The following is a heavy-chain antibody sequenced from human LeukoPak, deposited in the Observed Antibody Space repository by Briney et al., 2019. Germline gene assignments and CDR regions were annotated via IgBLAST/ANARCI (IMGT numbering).Heavy chain of an antibody. Sequence: SETLSLTCTVSGGSISSGGYFWSWIRQHPGKGLEWIGYIYYSGSTYYSPSLKSRVTISVDTSKNQFSLKLTPVTAADTAVYYCARTPSGWFPRSYFDPWGQGTLVTVSS. CDR3: ARTPSGWFPRSYFDP. V-gene: IGHV4-31*03. CDR1: GGSISSGGYF. J-gene: IGHJ5*02. D-gene: IGHD6-19*01. CDR2: IYYSGST.